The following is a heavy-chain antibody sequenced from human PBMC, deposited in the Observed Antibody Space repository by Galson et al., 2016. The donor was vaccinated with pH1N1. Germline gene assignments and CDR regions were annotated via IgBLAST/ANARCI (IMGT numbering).Heavy chain of an antibody. Sequence: CAISGDSVSSSSDTWNWIRQSPRRGLEWLGRIYHRSKWYYEYAPSLQGRLRISPDTSSNQMSLHLNSVTLDDAAVYYCARGVWLLRGYYIDHWGQGSLGTVPS. D-gene: IGHD3-3*01. CDR2: IYHRSKWYY. V-gene: IGHV6-1*01. J-gene: IGHJ4*02. CDR1: GDSVSSSSDT. CDR3: ARGVWLLRGYYIDH.